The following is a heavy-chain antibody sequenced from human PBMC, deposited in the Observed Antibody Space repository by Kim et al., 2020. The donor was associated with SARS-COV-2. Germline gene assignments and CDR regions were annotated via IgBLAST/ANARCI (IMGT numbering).Heavy chain of an antibody. CDR3: ASNHDYGDYRVPYYFDY. V-gene: IGHV1-2*02. D-gene: IGHD4-17*01. Sequence: ASVKVSCKASGYTFTGYYMHWVRQAPGQGLEWMGWINPNSGGTNYAQKFQGRVTMTRDTSISTAYMEMSRLRSDDTAVYYCASNHDYGDYRVPYYFDYWGQGTLVTVSS. J-gene: IGHJ4*02. CDR1: GYTFTGYY. CDR2: INPNSGGT.